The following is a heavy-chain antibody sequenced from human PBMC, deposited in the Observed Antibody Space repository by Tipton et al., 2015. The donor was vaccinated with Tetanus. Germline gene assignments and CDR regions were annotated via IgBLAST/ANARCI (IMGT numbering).Heavy chain of an antibody. V-gene: IGHV4-4*07. CDR2: IYTSGST. CDR1: GGSISSYY. Sequence: TLSLTCTVSGGSISSYYWSWIRQPAGKGLEWIGRIYTSGSTNYNPSLKSRVTMSVDTSKNQFSLKLSSVTAADTAVYYCARGGGFVGQLWLNFDHWGQGTLVTVSS. CDR3: ARGGGFVGQLWLNFDH. D-gene: IGHD5-18*01. J-gene: IGHJ4*02.